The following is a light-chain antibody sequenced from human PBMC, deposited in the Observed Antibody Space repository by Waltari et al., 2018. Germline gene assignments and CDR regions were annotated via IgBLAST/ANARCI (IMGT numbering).Light chain of an antibody. CDR1: QGISSF. J-gene: IGKJ2*01. CDR2: AAS. CDR3: QQFNSYPRYT. Sequence: DIQLTQSPSFLSASVGDRVNITCRASQGISSFLAWYQQKSGKAPKILIYAASTLQSGVPSRFNGSGSGTEFTLTISSLQPEDFATYYCQQFNSYPRYTFGQGTKLEIK. V-gene: IGKV1-9*01.